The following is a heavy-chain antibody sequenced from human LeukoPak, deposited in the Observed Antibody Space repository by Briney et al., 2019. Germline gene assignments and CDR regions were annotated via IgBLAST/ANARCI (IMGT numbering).Heavy chain of an antibody. V-gene: IGHV3-30*02. CDR3: VKEGEGAFDL. CDR1: EFTFSNYG. CDR2: IRSDGTNE. J-gene: IGHJ3*01. Sequence: GGSLRLSCAASEFTFSNYGMHWVRQAPGKGLEWVAFIRSDGTNEFYADSVRGRLTISRDSSKNTLYVEMNSLTTEDTAVYYCVKEGEGAFDLWGQGTMVTVSS.